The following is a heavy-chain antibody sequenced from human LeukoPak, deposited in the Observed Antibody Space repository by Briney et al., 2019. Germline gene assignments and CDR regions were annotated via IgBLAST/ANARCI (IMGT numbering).Heavy chain of an antibody. CDR3: ARASDVPGYFDY. V-gene: IGHV4-59*01. CDR1: GGSISSYY. D-gene: IGHD3-10*01. CDR2: IYYSGST. Sequence: PSETLSLTCTVSGGSISSYYWSWIRQPPGKGLEWIGYIYYSGSTNYNPSLKSRVTISVDTSKNQFSLKLSSVTAADTAVYYCARASDVPGYFDYWGQGTLVTVSS. J-gene: IGHJ4*02.